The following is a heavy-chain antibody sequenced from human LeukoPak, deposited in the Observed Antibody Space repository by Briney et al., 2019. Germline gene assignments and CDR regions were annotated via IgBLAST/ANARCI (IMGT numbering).Heavy chain of an antibody. V-gene: IGHV3-23*01. Sequence: TGGSLRLSCAASGLSFSTYSMNWVRQAPGKGLEWVSGIGGSGIGHSTHYADSVKGRFTISRDNSKNMVYLQMDSLRAEDTALYYCARDSGWLRYHDWGQGALVTVSS. J-gene: IGHJ4*02. D-gene: IGHD5-12*01. CDR2: IGGSGIGHST. CDR1: GLSFSTYS. CDR3: ARDSGWLRYHD.